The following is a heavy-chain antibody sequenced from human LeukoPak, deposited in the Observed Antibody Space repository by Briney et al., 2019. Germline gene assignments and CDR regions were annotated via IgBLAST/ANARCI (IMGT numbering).Heavy chain of an antibody. CDR2: LYSGSTT. Sequence: GGSLRLSCAVSGFSVSTKYMNWVRQAPGKGLEWVSILYSGSTTYYTDSVKGRFTVSRDDSKNTLYLHMNSLGVEDTAVYYCARVGDHYHWYLDVWGRGTLVTVSS. J-gene: IGHJ2*01. CDR3: ARVGDHYHWYLDV. CDR1: GFSVSTKY. D-gene: IGHD3-10*01. V-gene: IGHV3-53*01.